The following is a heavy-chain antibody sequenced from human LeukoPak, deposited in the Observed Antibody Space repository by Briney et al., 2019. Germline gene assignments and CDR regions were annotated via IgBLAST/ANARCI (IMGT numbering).Heavy chain of an antibody. D-gene: IGHD6-6*01. J-gene: IGHJ4*02. CDR1: GDSMNGLS. Sequence: SETLSLTCTVSGDSMNGLSWTWIRQSPGKGLDWIAYIYDTGNTNTSPSLKRRVTLSLDTSKKQFALRLSFVTAADTAVYYCARGVRVGFSSYYFDYWGQGTLVTVST. V-gene: IGHV4-59*11. CDR3: ARGVRVGFSSYYFDY. CDR2: IYDTGNT.